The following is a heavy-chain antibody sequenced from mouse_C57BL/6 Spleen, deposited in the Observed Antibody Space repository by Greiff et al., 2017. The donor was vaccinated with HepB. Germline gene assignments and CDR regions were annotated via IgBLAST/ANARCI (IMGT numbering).Heavy chain of an antibody. CDR2: ISSGGSYT. CDR1: GFTFSSYG. D-gene: IGHD1-1*01. Sequence: EVMLVESGGDLVKPGGSLKLSCAASGFTFSSYGMSWVRQTPDKRLEWVATISSGGSYTYYPDSVKGRFTISRDNAKNTLYLQMSSLKSEDTAMYYCARDYGMGYAMDYWGQGTSVTVSS. CDR3: ARDYGMGYAMDY. V-gene: IGHV5-6*02. J-gene: IGHJ4*01.